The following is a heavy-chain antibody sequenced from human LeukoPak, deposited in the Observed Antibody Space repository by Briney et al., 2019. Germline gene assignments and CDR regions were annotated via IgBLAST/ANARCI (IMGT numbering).Heavy chain of an antibody. CDR2: ISPADSDT. D-gene: IGHD5-18*01. CDR3: ARREETSMVAY. V-gene: IGHV5-51*01. J-gene: IGHJ4*02. Sequence: GESLKISCKGSGYSFTNYWIGWVRQMPGKGLEWMGIISPADSDTRYSPSFQGQVTISADKSITTAYLQWSGLKASDTAIYYCARREETSMVAYWGQGTLVTVSS. CDR1: GYSFTNYW.